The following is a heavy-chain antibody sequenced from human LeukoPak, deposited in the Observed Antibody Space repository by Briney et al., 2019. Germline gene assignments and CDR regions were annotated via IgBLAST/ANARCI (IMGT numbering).Heavy chain of an antibody. CDR1: GYAFISYM. J-gene: IGHJ4*02. CDR2: VNPSSGST. Sequence: ASVKVSCKASGYAFISYMINWVRQAPGQGLEWLGWVNPSSGSTGYARKFQGRVTMARDTSVSTAYMELSSLRSEDTAVYYCARLGASSASDYWGQGTLVTVSS. V-gene: IGHV1-8*01. CDR3: ARLGASSASDY. D-gene: IGHD6-6*01.